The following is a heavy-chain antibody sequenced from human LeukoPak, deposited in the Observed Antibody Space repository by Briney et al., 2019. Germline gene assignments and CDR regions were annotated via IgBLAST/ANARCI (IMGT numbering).Heavy chain of an antibody. V-gene: IGHV3-21*01. CDR3: ATDRKGYSTYMDV. Sequence: PGGSLRLSCPASRFTFSSYSMNWVRQAPGKGLEWVSSISSSSSYIYYADSVKGRFTISRDNAKNSLYLQMNSLRAEDTAVYYCATDRKGYSTYMDVWGKGTTVTISS. CDR2: ISSSSSYI. CDR1: RFTFSSYS. D-gene: IGHD6-13*01. J-gene: IGHJ6*03.